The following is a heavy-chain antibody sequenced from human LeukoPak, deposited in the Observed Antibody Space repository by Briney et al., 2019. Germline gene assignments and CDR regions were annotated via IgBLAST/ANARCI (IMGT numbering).Heavy chain of an antibody. CDR2: ISTSSRYI. CDR3: ARADCSGSTCYLRRSWFDP. V-gene: IGHV3-21*01. J-gene: IGHJ5*02. CDR1: GFTLRAFD. D-gene: IGHD2-2*01. Sequence: GGSLRLSCAAPGFTLRAFDMNWVRQAPGKGLEWVSSISTSSRYIYYRDSVKGRFTISRDDAKNSLYLQMNSLRVEDTAVYYCARADCSGSTCYLRRSWFDPWGQGTLVTVSS.